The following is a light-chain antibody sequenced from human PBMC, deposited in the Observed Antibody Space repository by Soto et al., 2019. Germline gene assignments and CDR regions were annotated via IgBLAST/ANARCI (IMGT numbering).Light chain of an antibody. Sequence: IQLTQSPSSLSASVGDRVTITCRASQGISSYLAWYQQKPGKAPKLLIYAASTLQSGVPSRFSGSGSGTDFTLTISSLQPEDFATYYCQQLNIYPYTFGQGTSLEIK. CDR3: QQLNIYPYT. CDR2: AAS. CDR1: QGISSY. V-gene: IGKV1-9*01. J-gene: IGKJ2*01.